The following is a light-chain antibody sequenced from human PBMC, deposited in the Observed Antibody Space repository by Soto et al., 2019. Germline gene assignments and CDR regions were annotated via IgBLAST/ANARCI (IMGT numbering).Light chain of an antibody. V-gene: IGKV1-39*01. J-gene: IGKJ2*01. CDR2: GTS. Sequence: DIQMTQSPSSLSASVGDRVAITCRASLSVATFLNWYQQRPGEAPKLLIYGTSNLQSGVPARFRGSGFGTDFTLTITSLQREDSATYYCQQSYGTPRTFGQGTKLEIK. CDR3: QQSYGTPRT. CDR1: LSVATF.